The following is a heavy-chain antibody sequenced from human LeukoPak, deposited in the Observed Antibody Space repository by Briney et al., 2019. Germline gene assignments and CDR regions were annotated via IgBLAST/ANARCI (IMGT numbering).Heavy chain of an antibody. D-gene: IGHD6-13*01. CDR3: ACRDLTSTWSFP. CDR1: GYSFTSYW. J-gene: IGHJ5*02. Sequence: GESLKISCQGFGYSFTSYWIGWVRPLPGKGMEWMGVIYPGDLRVRYNPSFQGQVTISVDKSINTAYLQWVSLRASDSAMYYCACRDLTSTWSFPWGQGTLVTVSS. CDR2: IYPGDLRV. V-gene: IGHV5-51*01.